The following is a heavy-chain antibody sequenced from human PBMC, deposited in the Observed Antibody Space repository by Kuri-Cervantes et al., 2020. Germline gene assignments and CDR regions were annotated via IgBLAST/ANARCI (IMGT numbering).Heavy chain of an antibody. CDR2: ISYDGSNK. Sequence: GESLKISCAASGFTFSSYAMHWVRQAPGKGLEWVAVISYDGSNKYYADSVKGRFTISRDNSKNTLYLQMNSLRAEDTAVYYCARDGRSVNRNYYYYYMDVWGKGTTVTVSS. J-gene: IGHJ6*03. CDR1: GFTFSSYA. D-gene: IGHD3-16*02. CDR3: ARDGRSVNRNYYYYYMDV. V-gene: IGHV3-30-3*01.